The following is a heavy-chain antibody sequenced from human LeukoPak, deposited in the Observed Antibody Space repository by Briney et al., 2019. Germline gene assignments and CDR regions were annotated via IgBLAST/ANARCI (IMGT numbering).Heavy chain of an antibody. CDR2: VHFDGGT. V-gene: IGHV4-39*07. J-gene: IGHJ5*02. CDR1: GGSVTSGTYH. Sequence: SETLSLTCSVSGGSVTSGTYHWGWIRQPPGKGLEWIGSVHFDGGTHYNPSLQSRVTVSVDTSKNQFSLRLSSVTAADTALYYCARDHYYDGRGRFDPWGQGTLVTVSS. CDR3: ARDHYYDGRGRFDP. D-gene: IGHD3-16*01.